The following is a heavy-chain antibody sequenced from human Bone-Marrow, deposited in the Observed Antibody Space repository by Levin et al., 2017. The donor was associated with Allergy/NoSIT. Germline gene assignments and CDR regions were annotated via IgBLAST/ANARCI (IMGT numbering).Heavy chain of an antibody. D-gene: IGHD3-10*01. J-gene: IGHJ4*02. V-gene: IGHV1-8*01. Sequence: ALVKVSCKASGYTFTSNDINWVRQTTGQGLEWMGWMHPNSGNTDYAQKFQGRVTMTRNISIGTAYMELSGLRSEDTAVYYCARGDRGYTYGWFDYWGQGTLVTVSS. CDR3: ARGDRGYTYGWFDY. CDR2: MHPNSGNT. CDR1: GYTFTSND.